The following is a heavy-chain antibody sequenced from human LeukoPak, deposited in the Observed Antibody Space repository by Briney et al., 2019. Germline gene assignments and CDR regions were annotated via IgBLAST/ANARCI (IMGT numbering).Heavy chain of an antibody. CDR1: GGSFSGYY. J-gene: IGHJ4*02. CDR3: ARGGGMATIN. CDR2: INHSGRT. Sequence: SETLSLTCAVYGGSFSGYYWSWIRQPPGKGLEWIGEINHSGRTNYNPSLKSRVTISVDTSKNQFSLKLSSVTAADTAVYYCARGGGMATINWGQGTLVTVSS. D-gene: IGHD5-24*01. V-gene: IGHV4-34*01.